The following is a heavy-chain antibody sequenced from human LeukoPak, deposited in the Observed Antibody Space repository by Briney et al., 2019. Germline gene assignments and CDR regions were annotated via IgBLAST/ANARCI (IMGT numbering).Heavy chain of an antibody. CDR1: GGTFSSYA. Sequence: GSSVKVSCKDSGGTFSSYAIRWVRQAPGQGLEWMGRVIPIFVIANYARKFQGRVTITADKSTCTAYMELSSLRPEDTAVYYCAKDREHCSGGRCRCFDYWGQGALATVSS. CDR3: AKDREHCSGGRCRCFDY. J-gene: IGHJ4*02. V-gene: IGHV1-69*04. D-gene: IGHD2-15*01. CDR2: VIPIFVIA.